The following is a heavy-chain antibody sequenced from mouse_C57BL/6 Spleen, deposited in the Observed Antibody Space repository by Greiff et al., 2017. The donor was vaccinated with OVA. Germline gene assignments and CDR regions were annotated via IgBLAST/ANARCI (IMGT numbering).Heavy chain of an antibody. Sequence: VQLKESGGGLVKPGGSLKLSCAASGFTFSDYGMHWVRQAPEKGLEWVAYISSGSSTIYYADTVKGRFTISRDNAKNTLFLQMTSLRSEDTAMYYCARVITTVEGYFDYWGQGTTLTVSS. V-gene: IGHV5-17*01. CDR3: ARVITTVEGYFDY. J-gene: IGHJ2*01. CDR2: ISSGSSTI. CDR1: GFTFSDYG. D-gene: IGHD1-1*01.